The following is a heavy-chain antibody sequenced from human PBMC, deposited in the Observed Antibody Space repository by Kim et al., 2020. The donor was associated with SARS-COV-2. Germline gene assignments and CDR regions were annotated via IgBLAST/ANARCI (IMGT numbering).Heavy chain of an antibody. Sequence: LSLTCAASGFTFSSYSMNWVRQAPGKGLEWVSSISSSSSYIYYADSVKGRFTISRDNAKNSLYLQMNSLRAEDTAVYYCARDQSFYGIQLWGEYYYGMDVWGQGTTVTVSS. CDR3: ARDQSFYGIQLWGEYYYGMDV. J-gene: IGHJ6*02. CDR2: ISSSSSYI. D-gene: IGHD5-18*01. V-gene: IGHV3-21*01. CDR1: GFTFSSYS.